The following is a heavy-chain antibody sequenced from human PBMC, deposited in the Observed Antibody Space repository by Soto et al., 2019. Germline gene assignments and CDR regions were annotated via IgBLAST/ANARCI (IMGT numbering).Heavy chain of an antibody. J-gene: IGHJ3*02. V-gene: IGHV4-30-2*01. CDR3: VSRSPEDAFDI. CDR1: GGAIISGGYS. Sequence: PSETLSLTCAVSGGAIISGGYSWSWIRQPPGKGLQWIGHIYEGGNTYYTPSLESRVAISTDKSKNQFSLRLSSVTAADTAVYYCVSRSPEDAFDIWGQGTMVTVSS. CDR2: IYEGGNT.